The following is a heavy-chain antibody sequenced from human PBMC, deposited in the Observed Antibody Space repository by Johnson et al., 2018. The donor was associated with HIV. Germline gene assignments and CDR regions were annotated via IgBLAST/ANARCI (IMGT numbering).Heavy chain of an antibody. Sequence: LLVESGGGVVQPGGSLRLSCAASGFTFDDYAMHWVRQAPGKGLEWVSGISWNSGSIGYADSVKGRFTISRDNSKNTLYLQMNSLRAEDTAVYYCARAYSYGAFDIWGLGTKVTVSS. CDR3: ARAYSYGAFDI. CDR1: GFTFDDYA. CDR2: ISWNSGSI. D-gene: IGHD5-18*01. J-gene: IGHJ3*02. V-gene: IGHV3-9*01.